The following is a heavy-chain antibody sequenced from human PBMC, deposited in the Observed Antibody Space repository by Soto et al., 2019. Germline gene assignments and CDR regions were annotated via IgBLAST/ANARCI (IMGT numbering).Heavy chain of an antibody. CDR2: IKQDGSEK. CDR3: ARDIRGYSYGSTYYYYYGMDV. Sequence: GESLKISCAASGFTFSSYWMSWVRQAPGKGLEWVANIKQDGSEKYYVDSVKGRFTISRDNAKNSLYLQMNSLRAEDTAVYYCARDIRGYSYGSTYYYYYGMDVWGQGTTVTVSS. D-gene: IGHD5-18*01. J-gene: IGHJ6*02. CDR1: GFTFSSYW. V-gene: IGHV3-7*05.